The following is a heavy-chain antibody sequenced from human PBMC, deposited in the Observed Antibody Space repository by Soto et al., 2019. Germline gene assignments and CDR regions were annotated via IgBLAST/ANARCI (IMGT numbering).Heavy chain of an antibody. CDR3: ARLYYYDSSGYYSYVDY. CDR1: GYTFTSYG. Sequence: GASVKVSCKASGYTFTSYGISWVRQAPGQGLEWTGWISAYNGNTNYAQKLQGRVTMTTDTSTSTAYMELRSLRSDDTAVYYCARLYYYDSSGYYSYVDYWGQGTLVTVSS. V-gene: IGHV1-18*04. CDR2: ISAYNGNT. J-gene: IGHJ4*02. D-gene: IGHD3-22*01.